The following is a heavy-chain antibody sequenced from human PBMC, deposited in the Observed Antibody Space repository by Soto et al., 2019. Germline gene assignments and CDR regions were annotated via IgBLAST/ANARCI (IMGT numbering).Heavy chain of an antibody. J-gene: IGHJ6*02. Sequence: PGESLKISCKGSGYSFTSYWIGWVRQMPGKGLEWMGIIYPGDSDTRYSPSFQGQVTISADKSISTAYLQWSSLKASDTAMYYCARLDTVVTPVLYYYGMDVWGQGTTVTVSS. CDR2: IYPGDSDT. CDR3: ARLDTVVTPVLYYYGMDV. V-gene: IGHV5-51*01. CDR1: GYSFTSYW. D-gene: IGHD2-21*02.